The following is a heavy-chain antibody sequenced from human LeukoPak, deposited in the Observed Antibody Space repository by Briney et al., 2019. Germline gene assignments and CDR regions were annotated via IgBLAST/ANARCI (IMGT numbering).Heavy chain of an antibody. CDR3: AKRKLEGVYIGPFDY. D-gene: IGHD3-16*01. Sequence: GGSLRLSCAASEFTFSSYAMSWVRQAPGKGLEWVSGISDSGDITYYADSVKGRFTISRDNSKNTLYVQMNSLRAEDTAVYYCAKRKLEGVYIGPFDYWGQGTLVTVSS. V-gene: IGHV3-23*01. CDR1: EFTFSSYA. J-gene: IGHJ4*02. CDR2: ISDSGDIT.